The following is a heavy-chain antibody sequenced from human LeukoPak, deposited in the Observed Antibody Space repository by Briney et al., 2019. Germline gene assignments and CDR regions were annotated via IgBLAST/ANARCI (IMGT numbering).Heavy chain of an antibody. CDR3: ARGPASVVAPSYYFDY. Sequence: SETLSLTCAVYGGSFSGYYWSWIRQPPGKGLEWIGEINHSGSTNYNPSLKSRVAISVDTSKNQFSLKLSSVTAADTAVYYCARGPASVVAPSYYFDYWGQGTQVTVSS. D-gene: IGHD2-15*01. J-gene: IGHJ4*02. CDR2: INHSGST. CDR1: GGSFSGYY. V-gene: IGHV4-34*01.